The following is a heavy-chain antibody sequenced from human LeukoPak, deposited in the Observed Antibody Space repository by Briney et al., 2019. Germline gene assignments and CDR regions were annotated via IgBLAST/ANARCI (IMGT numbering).Heavy chain of an antibody. V-gene: IGHV3-53*01. CDR1: GSTVSSNS. CDR3: ARRAGAYSHPYDY. CDR2: IYSDNT. J-gene: IGHJ4*02. Sequence: GGSLRLSCTVSGSTVSSNSMSWVRQAPGKGLEWVSFIYSDNTHYSDSVKGRFTISRDNSKNTLYLQMNSLRAEDPAVYYCARRAGAYSHPYDYWGQGTLVTVSS. D-gene: IGHD4/OR15-4a*01.